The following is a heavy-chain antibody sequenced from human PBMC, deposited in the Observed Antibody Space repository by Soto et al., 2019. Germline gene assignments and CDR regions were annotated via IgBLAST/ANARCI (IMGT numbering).Heavy chain of an antibody. V-gene: IGHV4-39*01. CDR1: GGSISSGSYY. CDR2: IYYSGST. J-gene: IGHJ4*02. D-gene: IGHD2-21*01. CDR3: ASSEFH. Sequence: SETLSLTCTVSGGSISSGSYYWGWIRQPPGKGLEWIGRIYYSGSTYYNLSLKSRVTISVDTSKNQFSLNLSSVTAADTAVYYCASSEFHWGQGTLVTVSS.